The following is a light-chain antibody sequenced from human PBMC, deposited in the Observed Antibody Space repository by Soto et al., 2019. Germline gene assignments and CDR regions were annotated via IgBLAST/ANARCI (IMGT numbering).Light chain of an antibody. CDR3: CSYTSANTLV. CDR2: EVS. V-gene: IGLV2-14*01. Sequence: QSALTQPASVSGSPGQSITISCTGNSSDIGDSKDVSWYQQHPGKTPKVMIFEVSYRPSGVSIRFSGSKSGYTDSLTISQVQAEAEADYHCCSYTSANTLVFGGGTQLTVL. CDR1: SSDIGDSKD. J-gene: IGLJ2*01.